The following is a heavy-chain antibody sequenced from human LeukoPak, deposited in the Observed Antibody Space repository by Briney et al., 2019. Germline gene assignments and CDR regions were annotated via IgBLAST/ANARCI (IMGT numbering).Heavy chain of an antibody. CDR3: AKDGGLWVSAHWGDS. CDR2: ITTSDGNT. V-gene: IGHV3-23*01. CDR1: GFTFSSYA. D-gene: IGHD7-27*01. J-gene: IGHJ5*01. Sequence: GGFLRLSCSASGFTFSSYAMSWVRQAPWKGLEWVLTITTSDGNTYYADSVKGRFTVSRDNSKNTLFLQMNSLRAEDTAVYYCAKDGGLWVSAHWGDSWGRGTLVTVSS.